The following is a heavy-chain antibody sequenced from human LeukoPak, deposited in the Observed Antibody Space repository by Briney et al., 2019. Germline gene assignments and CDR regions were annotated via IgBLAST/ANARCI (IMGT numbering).Heavy chain of an antibody. J-gene: IGHJ4*02. D-gene: IGHD5-24*01. V-gene: IGHV3-53*01. Sequence: GGSLRLSCAASGFSVSNNYMSWVRQAPGKGLEWVSVIYSGGSTYYADSVKGRFTISRDNSKNTLYLQMNSLRAEDTAVYYCARQKKSRDSYNYDYWGQGTLVTVSS. CDR3: ARQKKSRDSYNYDY. CDR2: IYSGGST. CDR1: GFSVSNNY.